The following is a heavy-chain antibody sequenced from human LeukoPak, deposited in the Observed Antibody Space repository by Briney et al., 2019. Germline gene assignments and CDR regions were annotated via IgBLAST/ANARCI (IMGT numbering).Heavy chain of an antibody. J-gene: IGHJ3*02. CDR3: ACLTTADAFDI. Sequence: SETLSLTCTVSGGSISSSSYYWGWIRQPPGKGLEWIGGIYYSGNTYYNPSLKSRVTISVDTSKNQFSLKLSSVTAADTAVYYCACLTTADAFDIWGQGTMVTVSS. CDR2: IYYSGNT. V-gene: IGHV4-39*07. CDR1: GGSISSSSYY. D-gene: IGHD3-22*01.